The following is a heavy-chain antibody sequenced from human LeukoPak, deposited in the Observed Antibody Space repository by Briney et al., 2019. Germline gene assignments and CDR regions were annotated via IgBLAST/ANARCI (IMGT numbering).Heavy chain of an antibody. Sequence: PSETLSLTCTVSGGSIRSNGYFWSWIRQPPGKGLEWIATVSYSGTTYYNPSLKSRVTISVDTSKNQFSLKLSSVTAADTAVYYCARGGDRGDAFDIWGQGTMVTVSS. CDR3: ARGGDRGDAFDI. D-gene: IGHD4-17*01. V-gene: IGHV4-39*07. J-gene: IGHJ3*02. CDR1: GGSIRSNGYF. CDR2: VSYSGTT.